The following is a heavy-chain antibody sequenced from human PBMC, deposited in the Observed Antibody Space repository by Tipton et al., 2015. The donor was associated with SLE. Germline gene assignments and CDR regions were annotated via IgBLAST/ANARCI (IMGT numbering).Heavy chain of an antibody. V-gene: IGHV3-9*01. Sequence: RSLRLSCAASGFPFDDYAMHWVRQVPGKGLEWVSGISGNSVRVAYADSVKGRFTMSRDNAKNSLYLQMESLRTEDTAFYYCIKEAPSGHYYMDVWGKGTTVIVSS. CDR3: IKEAPSGHYYMDV. CDR2: ISGNSVRV. J-gene: IGHJ6*03. CDR1: GFPFDDYA.